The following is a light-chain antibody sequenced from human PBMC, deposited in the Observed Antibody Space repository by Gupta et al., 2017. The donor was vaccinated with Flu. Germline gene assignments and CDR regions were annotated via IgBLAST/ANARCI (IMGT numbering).Light chain of an antibody. Sequence: QSVLTQPPSASGTPEQRVTISCSGSSSNIGSNTVNWYQHLPGTAPKLLIYSNNQRPSGVPDRFSGSKSGTSASLAISGLQSDDEADYYCAAWDDSLNGFWVFGGGTKLNVL. CDR1: SSNIGSNT. J-gene: IGLJ3*02. CDR3: AAWDDSLNGFWV. CDR2: SNN. V-gene: IGLV1-44*01.